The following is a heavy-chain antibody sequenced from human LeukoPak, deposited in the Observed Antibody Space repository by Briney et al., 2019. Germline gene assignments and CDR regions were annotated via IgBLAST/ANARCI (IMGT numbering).Heavy chain of an antibody. V-gene: IGHV4-4*07. CDR1: GGSISSYY. J-gene: IGHJ5*02. CDR2: IYTSGST. Sequence: SETLSLTCTVSGGSISSYYWSWIRQPAGKGLEWIGRIYTSGSTNYSPSLKSRVTMSVDTSKYQFSLKMSPVNAADTAVYYSARGEGNWFDPWGQGTLVTVSS. CDR3: ARGEGNWFDP.